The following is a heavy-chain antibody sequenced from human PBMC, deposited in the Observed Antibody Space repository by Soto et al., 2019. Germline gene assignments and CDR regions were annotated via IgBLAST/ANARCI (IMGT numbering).Heavy chain of an antibody. CDR3: ARVPSSSGSPSGFDY. D-gene: IGHD3-10*01. CDR1: GGSISSGDYY. CDR2: IHNSGST. Sequence: QVQLQGSGPGLVRPSQTLSLTCTVSGGSISSGDYYWSWIRQAPGKGLEWIGYIHNSGSTYYTPSLKSRVTISVDTSKNQFSLNLSSVSAADTALYYCARVPSSSGSPSGFDYWGQGTLVTVS. J-gene: IGHJ4*02. V-gene: IGHV4-30-4*01.